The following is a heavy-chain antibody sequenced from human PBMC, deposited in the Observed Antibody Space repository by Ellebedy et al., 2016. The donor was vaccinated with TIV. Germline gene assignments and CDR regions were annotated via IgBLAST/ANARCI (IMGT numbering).Heavy chain of an antibody. D-gene: IGHD3-10*01. CDR2: IYNVELT. CDR1: GSSITTYY. Sequence: MPSETLSLTCSLSGSSITTYYWSWIRQPPGKGLEWIGYIYNVELTNYSPSLKSRTSISINTSKKHFSLNLTSVTVADTALYFCARGVVRGVAAFDIWGRGTMVIVSS. CDR3: ARGVVRGVAAFDI. J-gene: IGHJ3*02. V-gene: IGHV4-59*01.